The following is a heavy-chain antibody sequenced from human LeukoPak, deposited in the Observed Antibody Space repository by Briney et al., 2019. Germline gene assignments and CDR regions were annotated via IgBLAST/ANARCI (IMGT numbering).Heavy chain of an antibody. D-gene: IGHD1-26*01. CDR3: ARVGKVGATGALDI. CDR1: GVTISHYY. V-gene: IGHV3-11*04. J-gene: IGHJ3*02. CDR2: ISDDGTTI. Sequence: GGSLRLSCEASGVTISHYYMSWIRQAPGKGLQWLAYISDDGTTIFYADSGEGRFTISRDNAKNSVYLQLNSLTAEDTAVYYCARVGKVGATGALDIWGQGTPVAVSS.